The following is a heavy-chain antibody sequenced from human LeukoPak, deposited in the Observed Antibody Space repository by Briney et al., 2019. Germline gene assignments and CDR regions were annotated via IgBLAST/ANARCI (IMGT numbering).Heavy chain of an antibody. CDR3: ASRIADNYYYYYGMDV. CDR1: GGSFSGYY. Sequence: SETLSLTCAVYGGSFSGYYWSWIRQPPGKGLEWIGEINHSGSTNYNPSLKSRVTISVDTSKNQFSLKLSSVTAADTAAYYCASRIADNYYYYYGMDVWGQGTTVTVSS. D-gene: IGHD6-13*01. J-gene: IGHJ6*02. CDR2: INHSGST. V-gene: IGHV4-34*01.